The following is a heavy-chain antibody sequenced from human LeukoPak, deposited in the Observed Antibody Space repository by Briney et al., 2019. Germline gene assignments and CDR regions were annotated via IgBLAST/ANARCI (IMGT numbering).Heavy chain of an antibody. D-gene: IGHD7-27*01. CDR1: GFTFTSYS. J-gene: IGHJ4*02. CDR3: AKDGGLWVSAHWGDS. Sequence: GGSLRLSCAASGFTFTSYSMNWVRQAPGKGLEWFSTISGGGGSTYYADSVKGRFTISRDNSKNTLFLQMNSLRAEDTAVYYCAKDGGLWVSAHWGDSWGRGTLVTVSS. V-gene: IGHV3-23*01. CDR2: ISGGGGST.